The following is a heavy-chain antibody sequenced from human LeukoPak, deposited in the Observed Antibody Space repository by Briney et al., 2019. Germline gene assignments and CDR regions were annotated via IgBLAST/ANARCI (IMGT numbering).Heavy chain of an antibody. V-gene: IGHV3-49*04. CDR1: GFTFGDYA. J-gene: IGHJ4*02. CDR3: TRDCSGSSCYEEMDY. D-gene: IGHD2-15*01. Sequence: PGRSLRLSCKPSGFTFGDYAMSWVRQAPGKGLEWVGFIRSKAFGATTDYGASVKGRFTVSRDDSKSIAYLQMNSLKTEDTAMYYCTRDCSGSSCYEEMDYRGQGTLVTVSS. CDR2: IRSKAFGATT.